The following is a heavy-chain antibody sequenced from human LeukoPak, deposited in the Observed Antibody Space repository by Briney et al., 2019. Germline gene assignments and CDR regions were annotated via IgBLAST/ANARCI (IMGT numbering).Heavy chain of an antibody. CDR2: ISGSGSTT. V-gene: IGHV3-48*04. D-gene: IGHD1-7*01. CDR3: ARGVNFFDY. Sequence: GGSLRLSCAASGFTFSSYSMNGVRQAPGKGLEWVSYISGSGSTTHYADSVRGRFTISRDNAKNSLYLQVNSLRADDTAVYYCARGVNFFDYWGQGTLVTVSS. CDR1: GFTFSSYS. J-gene: IGHJ4*02.